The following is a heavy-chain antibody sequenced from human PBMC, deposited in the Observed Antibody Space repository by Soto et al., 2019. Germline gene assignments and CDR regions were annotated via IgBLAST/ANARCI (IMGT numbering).Heavy chain of an antibody. J-gene: IGHJ5*02. V-gene: IGHV1-69*06. Sequence: QVQLVQSGAEVKTPGSSVKVSCKASGGTFGTYAISWVRQAPGQGLEWLGGTLPIFGTANYAQKFQGRVTITADRSTSTAYRELSSLTADHTAVYYCVRGSHQMVAVPATVMGPFTWFDPWGQGTLVTVSS. CDR2: TLPIFGTA. D-gene: IGHD2-2*01. CDR3: VRGSHQMVAVPATVMGPFTWFDP. CDR1: GGTFGTYA.